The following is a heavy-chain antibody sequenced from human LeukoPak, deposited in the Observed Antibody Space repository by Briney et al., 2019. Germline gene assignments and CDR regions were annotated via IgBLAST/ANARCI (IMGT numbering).Heavy chain of an antibody. D-gene: IGHD3-3*01. V-gene: IGHV1-69*05. J-gene: IGHJ5*02. Sequence: SVKVSCKASGGTFSSYAISWVRQAPGQGLEWMGGIIPIFGTANYAQKFQGRVTITTDESTSTAYMELSSLRSEDTAVYYCAMVTAGNKDLLRFLEWLPTGWFDPWGQGTLVTVSS. CDR2: IIPIFGTA. CDR3: AMVTAGNKDLLRFLEWLPTGWFDP. CDR1: GGTFSSYA.